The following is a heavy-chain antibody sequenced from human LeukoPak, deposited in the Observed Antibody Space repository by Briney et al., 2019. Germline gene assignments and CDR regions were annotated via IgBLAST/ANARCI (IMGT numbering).Heavy chain of an antibody. V-gene: IGHV1-18*01. D-gene: IGHD1-26*01. CDR1: GYTFTSYG. CDR2: ISAYNGNT. CDR3: ARLDYSGSYFQD. J-gene: IGHJ1*01. Sequence: ASVKVSCKASGYTFTSYGISWVRQAPGQGLEWMGWISAYNGNTNYAQKLQGGVTMTTDTSTSTAHMELRSLRSDDTAVYYCARLDYSGSYFQDWGQGTLVTVSS.